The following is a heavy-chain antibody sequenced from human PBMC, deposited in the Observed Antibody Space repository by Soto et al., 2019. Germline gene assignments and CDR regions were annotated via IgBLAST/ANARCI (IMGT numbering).Heavy chain of an antibody. CDR2: IYSNDEN. J-gene: IGHJ4*02. D-gene: IGHD3-10*01. CDR3: AHVLYFPGSNLN. V-gene: IGHV2-5*01. Sequence: QIALKESGPALLKPTQTLTLTCTFSGFSLSTNGVGVGWIRQPPGKALEWLAVIYSNDENHYNPSLKSRLTVTKDTSKTQVFLTVANMAPVDTATYYCAHVLYFPGSNLNWGQGTLVTVSS. CDR1: GFSLSTNGVG.